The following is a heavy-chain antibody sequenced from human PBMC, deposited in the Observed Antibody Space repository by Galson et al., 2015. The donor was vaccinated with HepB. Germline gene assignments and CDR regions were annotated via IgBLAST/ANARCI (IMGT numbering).Heavy chain of an antibody. CDR3: ARDRTRYYDILTGVYYNYYYGLDV. V-gene: IGHV3-74*01. D-gene: IGHD3-9*01. J-gene: IGHJ6*02. CDR1: GFTFSNYW. CDR2: INTDGSRT. Sequence: SLRLSCAASGFTFSNYWMHWVRQAPGKGLVWVSRINTDGSRTGYADSVQGRFTISRDNAKNTLYLQMNSLRAEDTAVYYCARDRTRYYDILTGVYYNYYYGLDVWGQGTTVTVSS.